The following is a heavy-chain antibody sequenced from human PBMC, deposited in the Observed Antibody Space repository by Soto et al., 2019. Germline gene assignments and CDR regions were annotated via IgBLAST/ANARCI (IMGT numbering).Heavy chain of an antibody. CDR1: GDSISSSSYY. CDR3: AWPYCSSGTCYVDY. Sequence: QLQLQESGPGLVKPSETLSLTCTVSGDSISSSSYYWGWIRQPPGKGLEWIGRFYYSGSTYYNPSLKSRVTISVDTTKKQFSLELNSVTAADTAVDYCAWPYCSSGTCYVDYWGQGTLVTVS. J-gene: IGHJ4*02. CDR2: FYYSGST. D-gene: IGHD2-15*01. V-gene: IGHV4-39*01.